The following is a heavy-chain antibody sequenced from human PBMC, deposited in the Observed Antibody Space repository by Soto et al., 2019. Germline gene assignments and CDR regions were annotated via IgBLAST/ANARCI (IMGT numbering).Heavy chain of an antibody. CDR3: AKNEGCSGGNCYWYFDL. V-gene: IGHV3-23*01. Sequence: EVQLLESGGGLVQPGGSLRLSCAASGFTFSSYAMSWVRQAPGKGLEWVSAISGSGGSTYYADSVKGRFTISRDNSKNTLYLQMNSLRAEDTAVYYCAKNEGCSGGNCYWYFDLWGRGTLVTVSS. D-gene: IGHD2-15*01. CDR2: ISGSGGST. CDR1: GFTFSSYA. J-gene: IGHJ2*01.